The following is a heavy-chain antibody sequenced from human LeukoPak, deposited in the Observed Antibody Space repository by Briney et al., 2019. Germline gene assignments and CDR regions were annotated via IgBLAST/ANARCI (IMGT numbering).Heavy chain of an antibody. D-gene: IGHD6-13*01. CDR1: EFSVGSNY. CDR3: AKATRPGIAAAGTYMDV. V-gene: IGHV3-21*04. J-gene: IGHJ6*03. Sequence: GGSLRLSCAASEFSVGSNYMTWVRQAPGKGLEWVSSISSSSSYIYYADSVKGRFTISRDNSKNSLYLQMNSLRTEDTALYYCAKATRPGIAAAGTYMDVWGKGTTVTVSS. CDR2: ISSSSSYI.